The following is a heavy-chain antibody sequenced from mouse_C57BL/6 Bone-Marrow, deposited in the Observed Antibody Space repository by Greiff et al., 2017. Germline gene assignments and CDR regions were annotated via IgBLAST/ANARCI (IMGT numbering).Heavy chain of an antibody. Sequence: QVQLQQSGAELARPGASVKLSCKASGYTFTSYGISWVKQRTGQGLEWIGEIYPRSGNTHYNEKFKGKATLTADKSSSTAYMELRSLTSEDSAVYFCARLELDYDDFDYWGQGTTLTVSS. D-gene: IGHD2-4*01. CDR2: IYPRSGNT. CDR1: GYTFTSYG. J-gene: IGHJ2*01. V-gene: IGHV1-81*01. CDR3: ARLELDYDDFDY.